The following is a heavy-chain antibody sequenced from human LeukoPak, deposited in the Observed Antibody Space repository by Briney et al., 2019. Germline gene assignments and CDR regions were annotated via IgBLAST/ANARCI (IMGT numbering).Heavy chain of an antibody. Sequence: GGSLRLSCAASGFTFSSYEMNWVRQAPGKGLDWVSYISSSGGTMYYADSVKGRFTISRDNAKKSLSLQMNSLRAEDTAVYYCARDNGGLYQSRDYYYMDVWGKGTTVTVSS. V-gene: IGHV3-48*03. CDR2: ISSSGGTM. J-gene: IGHJ6*03. CDR3: ARDNGGLYQSRDYYYMDV. D-gene: IGHD3-10*01. CDR1: GFTFSSYE.